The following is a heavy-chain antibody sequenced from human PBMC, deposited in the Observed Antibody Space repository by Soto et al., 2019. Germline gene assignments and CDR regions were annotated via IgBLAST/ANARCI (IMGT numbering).Heavy chain of an antibody. J-gene: IGHJ4*02. CDR2: IMPIFGSA. D-gene: IGHD3-22*01. Sequence: SVKVSCKASGGTFSTNTISWVREAPGQGLEWMGGIMPIFGSANYAQKFQGRVTITADEYTRTVYMELSRLRSEDTAVYYCARQFDSDTSGYYYAYWGQGTLVTVSS. CDR1: GGTFSTNT. V-gene: IGHV1-69*13. CDR3: ARQFDSDTSGYYYAY.